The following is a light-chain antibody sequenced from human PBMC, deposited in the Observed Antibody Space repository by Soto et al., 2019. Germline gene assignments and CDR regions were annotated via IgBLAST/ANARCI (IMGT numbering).Light chain of an antibody. CDR1: RDISNY. J-gene: IGKJ3*01. V-gene: IGKV1-33*01. Sequence: DIQMTQSPSSLSASVGDRVTITCQASRDISNYLNWYQQKPGKAPKLLIYDASNLETGVPSRFSGSGSGTDLTFTISSLQPEDIATYYCQQYDNLPPFTFGPGTKVDIK. CDR3: QQYDNLPPFT. CDR2: DAS.